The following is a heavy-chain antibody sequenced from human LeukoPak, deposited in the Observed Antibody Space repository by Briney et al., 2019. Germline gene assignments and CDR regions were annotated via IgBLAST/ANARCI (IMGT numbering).Heavy chain of an antibody. CDR3: AAPGASGFVGNFWSGPLDF. D-gene: IGHD3-3*01. CDR2: INPSAGST. V-gene: IGHV1-46*01. Sequence: ASVKVSCRASGYTFTSHYMHWVRQAPGQGLEWMGIINPSAGSTSYPQKFQGRVTMTRDTSTSTVYMELSSLRSEDTAVYYCAAPGASGFVGNFWSGPLDFWGQGTLVTLSS. J-gene: IGHJ4*02. CDR1: GYTFTSHY.